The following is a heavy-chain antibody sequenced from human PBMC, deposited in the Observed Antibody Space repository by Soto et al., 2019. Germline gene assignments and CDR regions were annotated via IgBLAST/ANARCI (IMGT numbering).Heavy chain of an antibody. CDR3: ARERIAAAGRDWFDP. V-gene: IGHV1-3*01. Sequence: QVPLVQSGAEVKKPGASVKVSCKASGYTFTSYAMHWVRQAPGQRLEWMGWINAGNGNTKYSQKFQGRVTITRDTSASTAYMELSSLRSEDTAVSYCARERIAAAGRDWFDPWGQGTLVTVSS. CDR1: GYTFTSYA. CDR2: INAGNGNT. D-gene: IGHD6-13*01. J-gene: IGHJ5*02.